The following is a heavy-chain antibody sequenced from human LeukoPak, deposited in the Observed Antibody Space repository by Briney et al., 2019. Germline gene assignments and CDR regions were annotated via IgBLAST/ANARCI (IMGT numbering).Heavy chain of an antibody. CDR3: ARTHDSSGYYSFGMDV. D-gene: IGHD3-22*01. CDR1: GGSISSYY. J-gene: IGHJ6*02. Sequence: SETLSLTCTVPGGSISSYYWSWIWQPPGKGLWWSGYIYFSGTTNYNPSLKSRVTISVDTSKNQFSLKLSSVTAADTAVYYCARTHDSSGYYSFGMDVWGQGTTVTVSS. V-gene: IGHV4-59*08. CDR2: IYFSGTT.